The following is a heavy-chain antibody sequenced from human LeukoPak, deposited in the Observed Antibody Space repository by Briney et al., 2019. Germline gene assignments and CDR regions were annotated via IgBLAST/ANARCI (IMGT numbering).Heavy chain of an antibody. V-gene: IGHV4-34*10. CDR1: GGSFSGYY. CDR3: AKAAEYYFGSDTYYYFDY. J-gene: IGHJ4*02. D-gene: IGHD3-10*01. CDR2: IYHSGTS. Sequence: SETLSLTCAVYGGSFSGYYWSWIRQPPGKGLEWIGYIYHSGTSNYNPSLKSRVTMSVDTSKSQFSLSLSSVTSADTAVYYCAKAAEYYFGSDTYYYFDYWGQGILVTVSS.